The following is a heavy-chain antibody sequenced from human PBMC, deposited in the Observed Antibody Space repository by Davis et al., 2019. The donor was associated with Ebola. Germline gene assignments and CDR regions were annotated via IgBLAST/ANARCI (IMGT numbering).Heavy chain of an antibody. J-gene: IGHJ4*02. V-gene: IGHV3-30*04. CDR1: GFTFSSYA. CDR3: VRTTYGAPEY. D-gene: IGHD4-17*01. Sequence: PGGSLRLSCAASGFTFSSYAMHWVRQAPGKGLEWAAVISYDGGNKYYADSVKGRFTISRDNSKNTLYLQMNSLTAEDTAVYYCVRTTYGAPEYWGQGTLVTVSS. CDR2: ISYDGGNK.